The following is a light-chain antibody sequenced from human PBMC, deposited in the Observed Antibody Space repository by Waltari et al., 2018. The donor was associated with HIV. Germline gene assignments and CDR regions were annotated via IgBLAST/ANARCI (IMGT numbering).Light chain of an antibody. J-gene: IGLJ1*01. CDR3: QVWDSSSDAYV. Sequence: SYVLAQPPSVSVAPGKTARITCGGNNIGSKSVHWYQQKPGQAPVVVIYDDSDRPSGIPERFAGSNAGNTATLTISRVEAGDEADYYCQVWDSSSDAYVFGTGTKVTVL. CDR1: NIGSKS. CDR2: DDS. V-gene: IGLV3-21*04.